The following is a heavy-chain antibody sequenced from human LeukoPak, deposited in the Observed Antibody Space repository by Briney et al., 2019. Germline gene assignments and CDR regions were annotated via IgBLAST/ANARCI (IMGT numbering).Heavy chain of an antibody. CDR3: ARDEDASSDNAFDI. D-gene: IGHD3-22*01. V-gene: IGHV1-2*02. J-gene: IGHJ3*02. CDR2: ISTNNGGT. CDR1: GYTFTAYY. Sequence: ASVKVSCKASGYTFTAYYIHWVRQAPGQGLEWMGWISTNNGGTKYAQKFQGRVTMTRDTSISTAYMELSRLRSDDTALYYCARDEDASSDNAFDIWGQGTMVTVS.